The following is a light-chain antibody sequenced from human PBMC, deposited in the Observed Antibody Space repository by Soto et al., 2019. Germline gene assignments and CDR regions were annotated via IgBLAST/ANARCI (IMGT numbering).Light chain of an antibody. CDR3: QQYNDWPRT. J-gene: IGKJ1*01. Sequence: EIVMTQSPATLSVSPGERATLSCRASQTISTDLAWYQQKPGQAPRLIIYDTSTRATGIPARFSGSGSGTEFTLTISSLQSEDFAFYHCQQYNDWPRTFGQGTKVEIK. CDR2: DTS. V-gene: IGKV3D-15*01. CDR1: QTISTD.